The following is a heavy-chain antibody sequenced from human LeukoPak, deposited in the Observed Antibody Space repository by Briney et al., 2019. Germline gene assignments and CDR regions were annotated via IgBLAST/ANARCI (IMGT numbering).Heavy chain of an antibody. D-gene: IGHD2-8*02. V-gene: IGHV3-30*02. Sequence: PGGSLRLSCAASGFTFSSYGMHWVRQAPGRGLEWVAFIRYDGSNKYYADSVKGRFTVSRDNAKNTLYLQMNGLRAEDTAVYYCARGLLGIDYWGQGTLVTVSS. CDR2: IRYDGSNK. J-gene: IGHJ4*02. CDR1: GFTFSSYG. CDR3: ARGLLGIDY.